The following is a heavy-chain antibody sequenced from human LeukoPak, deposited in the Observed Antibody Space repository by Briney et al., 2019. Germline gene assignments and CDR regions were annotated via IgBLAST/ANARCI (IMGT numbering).Heavy chain of an antibody. CDR2: IYSGGST. V-gene: IGHV3-53*01. J-gene: IGHJ4*02. Sequence: GGSLRLSCAASGFIVSNNYMSWVRQAPGKGLEWVSVIYSGGSTYYADSVKGRFTISSDNSKNTLYLQMNGLRAEDTAVYYCARDGGYSYGYGFDYWGQGTLVTVSS. D-gene: IGHD5-18*01. CDR3: ARDGGYSYGYGFDY. CDR1: GFIVSNNY.